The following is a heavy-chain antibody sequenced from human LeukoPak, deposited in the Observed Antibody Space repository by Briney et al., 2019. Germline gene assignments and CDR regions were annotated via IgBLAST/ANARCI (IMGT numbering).Heavy chain of an antibody. CDR2: IYYSGST. V-gene: IGHV4-39*01. D-gene: IGHD2-21*02. J-gene: IGHJ6*03. Sequence: SETLSLTCTVSGGSISSYYWGWIRQPPGKGLEWIGSIYYSGSTYYNPSLKSRVTISVDTSKNQFSLKLSSVTAADTAVYYCARRGGDSRGNYYYYYMDVWGKGTTVTVSS. CDR1: GGSISSYY. CDR3: ARRGGDSRGNYYYYYMDV.